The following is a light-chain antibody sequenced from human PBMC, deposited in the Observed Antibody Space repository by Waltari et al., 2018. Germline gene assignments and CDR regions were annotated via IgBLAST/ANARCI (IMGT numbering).Light chain of an antibody. V-gene: IGLV3-21*02. Sequence: YVLTQPPSVSVAPGQTARLACGGNNLGSKSVHWYQQKSGQAPVLVVYDDRDRPSGIPERFSGSNSGNTATLTISRVEAGDEADYNCQVWNSSPDHPGNWVFGGGTKLTVL. CDR1: NLGSKS. J-gene: IGLJ3*02. CDR2: DDR. CDR3: QVWNSSPDHPGNWV.